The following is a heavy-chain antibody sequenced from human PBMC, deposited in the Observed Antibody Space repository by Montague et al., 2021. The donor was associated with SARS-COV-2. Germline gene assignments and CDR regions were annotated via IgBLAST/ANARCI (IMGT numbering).Heavy chain of an antibody. CDR2: IYYSGST. D-gene: IGHD2-8*02. CDR1: GGSISSYY. J-gene: IGHJ6*02. Sequence: SETLSLTCTVSGGSISSYYCSWIWQPPGKGPEWIGYIYYSGSTNYNPSLKSRVTISVDTSKNQFSLKLSSVTAADTAVYYCARDLVAGGMDVWGQGTAVTVSS. CDR3: ARDLVAGGMDV. V-gene: IGHV4-59*01.